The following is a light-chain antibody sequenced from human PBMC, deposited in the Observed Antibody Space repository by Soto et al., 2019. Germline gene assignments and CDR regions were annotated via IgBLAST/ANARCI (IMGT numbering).Light chain of an antibody. V-gene: IGKV1-39*01. J-gene: IGKJ1*01. CDR2: AVS. Sequence: DIQLTQSPSSLSASVVDRISITCRTSQDVGYYLNWYQERPGKAPQVLIYAVSELERGVPPRFSASGSGTDFTLTISRLEPEDFATYYCQRSGIPWTFGPGTKVEMK. CDR3: QRSGIPWT. CDR1: QDVGYY.